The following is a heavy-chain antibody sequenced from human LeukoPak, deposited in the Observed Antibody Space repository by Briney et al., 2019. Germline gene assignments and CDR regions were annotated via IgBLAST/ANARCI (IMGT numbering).Heavy chain of an antibody. J-gene: IGHJ4*02. D-gene: IGHD1-26*01. CDR3: TRDPPTRY. CDR1: GFTFGDYT. V-gene: IGHV3-49*03. Sequence: GGSLRLSCTASGFTFGDYTITWIRQAPGKGLEWVGFIRNKADGGTPEYAASVKGRFTISRDDSKSIAYLQLNSLKTDDTAVYYCTRDPPTRYWGQGSLVSVSS. CDR2: IRNKADGGTP.